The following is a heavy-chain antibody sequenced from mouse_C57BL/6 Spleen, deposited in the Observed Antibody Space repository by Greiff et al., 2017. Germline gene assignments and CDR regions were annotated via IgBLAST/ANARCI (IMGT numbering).Heavy chain of an antibody. Sequence: QVQLQQSGADLVKPGASVKMSCKASAYTFPTYPIAWMQQNQGKSLEWIGNFHPSNDDTKSNEKLTGRATLTVEKSSSTVYLELIRLTSADSAVYSCERGGYSFDVWGTGTTVTVSS. CDR1: AYTFPTYP. V-gene: IGHV1-47*01. J-gene: IGHJ1*03. CDR2: FHPSNDDT. CDR3: ERGGYSFDV. D-gene: IGHD2-3*01.